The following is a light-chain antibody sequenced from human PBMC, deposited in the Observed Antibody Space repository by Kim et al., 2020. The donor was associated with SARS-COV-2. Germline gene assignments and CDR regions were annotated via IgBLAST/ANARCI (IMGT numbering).Light chain of an antibody. Sequence: DIQMTQSPSSLSASVGDRVTITCQASQDISNYLNWYQQKPGKAPKLLIYDASNLETGVPSRFSGSGSGTDFTFTISSLQPEDIATYYCQKYDNLPHPCGQGTKPEI. J-gene: IGKJ2*01. CDR3: QKYDNLPHP. CDR1: QDISNY. V-gene: IGKV1-33*01. CDR2: DAS.